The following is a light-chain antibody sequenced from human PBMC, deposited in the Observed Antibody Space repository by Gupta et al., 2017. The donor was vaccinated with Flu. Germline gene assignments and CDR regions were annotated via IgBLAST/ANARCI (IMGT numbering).Light chain of an antibody. CDR1: HSVLSSSNNKNY. Sequence: DGVIAQSPASLAVSLCQRATTTRKSSHSVLSSSNNKNYLAWYQQKPRQPPKRLISWGSTRDSGVPDRFSGSGSGRDFTPTISSLQADDVAVDYCQQYYSTPPYSFGQGTKLEIK. CDR2: WGS. V-gene: IGKV4-1*01. CDR3: QQYYSTPPYS. J-gene: IGKJ2*03.